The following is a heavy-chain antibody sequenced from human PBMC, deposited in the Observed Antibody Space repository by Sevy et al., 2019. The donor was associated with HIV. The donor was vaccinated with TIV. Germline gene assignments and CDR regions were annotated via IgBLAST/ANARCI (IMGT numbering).Heavy chain of an antibody. CDR2: INQGGNQK. V-gene: IGHV3-7*01. Sequence: GGSLRLSCAASGFTFSSYWINWVRQAPGEGLEWVANINQGGNQKQYMDSVKGRFTISRDNAENSVYLQMNSLRVEDTAVYYCARRPSGAAAGRFGSWGQGTLVSVSS. D-gene: IGHD6-13*01. CDR3: ARRPSGAAAGRFGS. J-gene: IGHJ4*02. CDR1: GFTFSSYW.